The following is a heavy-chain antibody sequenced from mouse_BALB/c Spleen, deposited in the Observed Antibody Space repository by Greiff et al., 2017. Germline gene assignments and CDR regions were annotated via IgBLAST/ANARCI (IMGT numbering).Heavy chain of an antibody. D-gene: IGHD1-1*01. CDR1: GDSITSGY. CDR2: ISYSGST. J-gene: IGHJ1*01. Sequence: EVKLMESGPSLVKPSQTLSLTCSVTGDSITSGYWNWIRKFPGNKLEYMGYISYSGSTYYNPSLKSRISITRDTSKNQYYLQLNSVTTEDTATYYCARLDYGSSYWYFDVWGAGTTVTVSS. CDR3: ARLDYGSSYWYFDV. V-gene: IGHV3-8*02.